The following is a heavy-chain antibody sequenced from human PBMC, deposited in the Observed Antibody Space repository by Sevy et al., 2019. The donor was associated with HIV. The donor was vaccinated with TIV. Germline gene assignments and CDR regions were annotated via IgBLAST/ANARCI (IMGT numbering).Heavy chain of an antibody. CDR1: GYTLNDYG. V-gene: IGHV1-18*01. J-gene: IGHJ6*02. Sequence: ASVKVSCKASGYTLNDYGISWVRQAPGQGLAGIGWVTTYKDSTNYAQNFQGRVTLTTDTSTNTAYLELRSLRSDDTAVYYCGRVDPYYEFGDVWGQGTTVTVSS. D-gene: IGHD3-3*01. CDR3: GRVDPYYEFGDV. CDR2: VTTYKDST.